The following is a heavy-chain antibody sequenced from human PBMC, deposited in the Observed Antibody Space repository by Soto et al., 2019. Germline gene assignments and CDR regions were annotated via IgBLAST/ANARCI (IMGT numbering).Heavy chain of an antibody. D-gene: IGHD1-20*01. CDR1: GFTFSSYS. Sequence: GGSLRLSCAASGFTFSSYSMNWVRQAPGKGLEWVSSISSSSSYIYYADSVKGRFTISRDNAKNSLYLQMNSLRAEDTAVYYCARAKITGMMLVFDAFDIWGQGTMVTVSS. V-gene: IGHV3-21*01. J-gene: IGHJ3*02. CDR3: ARAKITGMMLVFDAFDI. CDR2: ISSSSSYI.